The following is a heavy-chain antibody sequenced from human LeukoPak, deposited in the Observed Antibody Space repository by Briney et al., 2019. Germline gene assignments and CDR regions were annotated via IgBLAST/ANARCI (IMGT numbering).Heavy chain of an antibody. Sequence: GGSLRLSCSASGFTFSNYGMHWVRQAPGKGLEYVSAISANGGSTDYADSVKGRFTISRENAKNSLYLQMNSLRAGDTAVYYCVRQATPHGHFDYWGQGILVTVSS. CDR3: VRQATPHGHFDY. CDR1: GFTFSNYG. CDR2: ISANGGST. J-gene: IGHJ4*02. D-gene: IGHD2-15*01. V-gene: IGHV3-64D*06.